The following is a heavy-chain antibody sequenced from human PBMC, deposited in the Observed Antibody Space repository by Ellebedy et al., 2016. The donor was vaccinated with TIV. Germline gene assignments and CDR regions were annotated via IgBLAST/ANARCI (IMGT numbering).Heavy chain of an antibody. CDR1: RYTFTSYG. D-gene: IGHD6-13*01. CDR3: ARDDGIAAAGTRRYYYGMDV. J-gene: IGHJ6*02. CDR2: ISAYNGNT. V-gene: IGHV1-18*01. Sequence: ASVKVSXXASRYTFTSYGISWVRQAPGQGLEWMGWISAYNGNTNYAQKLQGRVTMTTDTSTSTAYMELRSLRSDDTAVYYCARDDGIAAAGTRRYYYGMDVWGQGTTVTVSS.